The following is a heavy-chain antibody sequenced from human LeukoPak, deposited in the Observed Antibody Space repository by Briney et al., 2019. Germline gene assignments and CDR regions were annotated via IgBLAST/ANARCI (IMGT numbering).Heavy chain of an antibody. J-gene: IGHJ4*02. V-gene: IGHV3-7*01. D-gene: IGHD2-8*01. CDR3: ATLNGPLFEY. Sequence: GGSLRLSCTASGFTFSNYWMSWVRQAPGKGLEWVASIHQHGNEKYFVDSVRGRFTISRDNAKNSLYLQMSSLRAEDTAVYYCATLNGPLFEYWGQGTLVTVSS. CDR2: IHQHGNEK. CDR1: GFTFSNYW.